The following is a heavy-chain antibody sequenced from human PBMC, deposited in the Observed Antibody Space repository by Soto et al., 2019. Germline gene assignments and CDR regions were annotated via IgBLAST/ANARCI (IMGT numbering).Heavy chain of an antibody. CDR2: ISGSGGST. CDR1: GFTFSSYA. CDR3: AKGGSIFGVVIPPPDY. D-gene: IGHD3-3*01. V-gene: IGHV3-23*01. J-gene: IGHJ4*02. Sequence: GGSLRLSCAASGFTFSSYAMSWVRQAPGKGLEWVSAISGSGGSTYYADSVKGRFTISRDNSKNTLYLQMNSLRAEDTAVYYCAKGGSIFGVVIPPPDYWGQGTLVTVSS.